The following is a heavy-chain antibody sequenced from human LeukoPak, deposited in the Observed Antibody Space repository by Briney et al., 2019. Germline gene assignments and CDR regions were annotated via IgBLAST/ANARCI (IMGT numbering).Heavy chain of an antibody. D-gene: IGHD6-19*01. V-gene: IGHV3-23*01. CDR1: GFTFSSYA. J-gene: IGHJ4*02. Sequence: GGCLRLSCAASGFTFSSYAMNWVRQAPGKGLEWVSTISGDGGAKLYADSVKGRFTIYRANSKNSLFLQMNSLRAEDTGVYYRAKSGSRDWDYFEYWGQGTLVTASS. CDR2: ISGDGGAK. CDR3: AKSGSRDWDYFEY.